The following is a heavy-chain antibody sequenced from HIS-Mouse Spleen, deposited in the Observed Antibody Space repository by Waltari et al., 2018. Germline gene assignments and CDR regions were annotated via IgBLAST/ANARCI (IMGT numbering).Heavy chain of an antibody. J-gene: IGHJ4*02. CDR1: GGSFSGYY. Sequence: QVQLQQWGAGLLKPSETLSLTCAVYGGSFSGYYWSWIRQPPGKGLEGIGEINHSGSTNYNPSLKSRVTISVDTSKNQFSLKLSSVTAADTAVYYCARGRVVPAAIYFDYWGQGTLVTVSS. CDR2: INHSGST. V-gene: IGHV4-34*01. D-gene: IGHD2-2*01. CDR3: ARGRVVPAAIYFDY.